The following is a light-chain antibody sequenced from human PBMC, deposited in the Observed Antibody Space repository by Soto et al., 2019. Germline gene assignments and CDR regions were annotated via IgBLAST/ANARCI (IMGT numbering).Light chain of an antibody. CDR1: QSVYSN. CDR2: CAS. CDR3: QQYNNCPPWT. Sequence: EIVMTQSPATLSVSPGERATLSCRAIQSVYSNLAWYQQKPGQAPRLLIYCASTRATGIPARFSGSGSGTEFTLTISSLQSEDFAVYYCQQYNNCPPWTFGQGTKVEIK. J-gene: IGKJ1*01. V-gene: IGKV3-15*01.